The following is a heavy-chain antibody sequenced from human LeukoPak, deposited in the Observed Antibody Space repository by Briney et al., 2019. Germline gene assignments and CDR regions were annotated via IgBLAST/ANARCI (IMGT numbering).Heavy chain of an antibody. CDR2: ISYDGSNK. V-gene: IGHV3-30*18. J-gene: IGHJ4*02. CDR1: GFTFSSYG. D-gene: IGHD2-2*02. Sequence: GRSLRLSCAASGFTFSSYGMHWVRQAPGKGLEWEAVISYDGSNKYYADSVKGRFTISRDNSKNTLYLQMNSLRAEDTAVYYCAKDPGRFVVVPAAIDYWGQGTLVTVSS. CDR3: AKDPGRFVVVPAAIDY.